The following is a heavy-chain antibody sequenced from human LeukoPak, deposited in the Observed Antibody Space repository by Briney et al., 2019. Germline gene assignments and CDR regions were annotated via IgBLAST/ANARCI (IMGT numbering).Heavy chain of an antibody. J-gene: IGHJ3*02. CDR3: ARGRSITIFGVVRIPHAFDI. CDR2: INHSGST. V-gene: IGHV4-34*01. CDR1: GDSISGDTSY. Sequence: SETLSLTCTVSGDSISGDTSYWSWIRQPPGKGLEWIGEINHSGSTNYNPSLKSRVTISVDTSKNQFSLKLSSVTAADTAVYYCARGRSITIFGVVRIPHAFDIWGQGTMVTVSS. D-gene: IGHD3-3*01.